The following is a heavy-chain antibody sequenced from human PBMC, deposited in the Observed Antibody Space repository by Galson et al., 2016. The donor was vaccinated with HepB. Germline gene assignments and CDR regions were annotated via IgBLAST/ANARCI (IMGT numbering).Heavy chain of an antibody. Sequence: LSXAASGXXFRTYNIXWVRXXPGKGLEWXXAIWYDGSNKHYADSVKGRFTISRDNSKNTVHVQMNSLRVEDTAVYYCAKMDCGRDCPRDYWGQGTLVT. V-gene: IGHV3-33*06. D-gene: IGHD2-21*02. CDR2: IWYDGSNK. J-gene: IGHJ4*02. CDR3: AKMDCGRDCPRDY. CDR1: GXXFRTYN.